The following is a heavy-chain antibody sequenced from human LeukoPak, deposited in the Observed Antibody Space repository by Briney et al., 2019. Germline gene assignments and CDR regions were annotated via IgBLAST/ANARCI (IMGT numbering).Heavy chain of an antibody. CDR2: IIPIFGTA. V-gene: IGHV1-69*05. CDR3: AREGPSGIDFGY. CDR1: GGTFSSYT. D-gene: IGHD3-10*01. Sequence: SVKVSCKASGGTFSSYTISWVRQAPGQGLEWMGGIIPIFGTANYAQKFQGRVTITTDDSMSTAYMELSSLRSEDTAVYFCAREGPSGIDFGYWGQGTLVTVSS. J-gene: IGHJ4*02.